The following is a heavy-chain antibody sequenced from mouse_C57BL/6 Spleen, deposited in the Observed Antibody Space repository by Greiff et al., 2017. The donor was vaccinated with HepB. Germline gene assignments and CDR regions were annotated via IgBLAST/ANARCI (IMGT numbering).Heavy chain of an antibody. Sequence: EVQGVESGGGLVQSGRSLRLSCATSGFTFSDFYMEWVRQAPGKGLEWIAASRNKANDYTTEYSASVKGRFIVSRDTSQSILYLQMNALRAEDTAIYYCARDYYFDYWGQGTTLTVSS. CDR2: SRNKANDYTT. CDR1: GFTFSDFY. CDR3: ARDYYFDY. V-gene: IGHV7-1*01. J-gene: IGHJ2*01.